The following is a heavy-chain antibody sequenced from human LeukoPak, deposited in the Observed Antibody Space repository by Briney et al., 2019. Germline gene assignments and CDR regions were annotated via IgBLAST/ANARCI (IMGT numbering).Heavy chain of an antibody. D-gene: IGHD3-22*01. CDR3: ARENAYYYDSSGYSEY. V-gene: IGHV1-69*05. CDR1: GGTFSSYA. Sequence: ASVKGSCKASGGTFSSYAISWVRQDPGQGLEWMGRIIPIFGTANYAQQFQGRVTITTDESTSTAYMELSSLSSEDTAVYYCARENAYYYDSSGYSEYWGQGTLVTVSS. CDR2: IIPIFGTA. J-gene: IGHJ4*02.